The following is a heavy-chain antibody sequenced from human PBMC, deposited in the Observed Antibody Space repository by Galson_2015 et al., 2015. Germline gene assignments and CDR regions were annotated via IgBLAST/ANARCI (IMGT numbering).Heavy chain of an antibody. CDR2: IYYSGST. J-gene: IGHJ6*03. D-gene: IGHD5-18*01. CDR3: ARDEGYSYGTDYYYYYMDV. CDR1: GGSISSGGYY. V-gene: IGHV4-31*03. Sequence: TLSLTCTVSGGSISSGGYYWSWIRQHPGKGLVWIGYIYYSGSTYYNPSLKSRVTISVDTSKNQFSLKLSSVTAADTAVYYCARDEGYSYGTDYYYYYMDVWGKGTTVTVSS.